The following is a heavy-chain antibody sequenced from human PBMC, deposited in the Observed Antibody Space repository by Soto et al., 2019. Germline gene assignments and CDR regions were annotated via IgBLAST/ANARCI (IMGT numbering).Heavy chain of an antibody. CDR1: GYTFFSYG. CDR2: VSGYNGHT. J-gene: IGHJ5*02. Sequence: QVKLVQSGAEVKKPGASVKVSCETSGYTFFSYGITWVRQAPGQGLEWMGWVSGYNGHTNYAQKXQXXXTXXRDISTTTAYMELRNLRSDDTAVYYCARLVGPTSSDNWFDPWGQGTLVTVSS. D-gene: IGHD1-26*01. V-gene: IGHV1-18*01. CDR3: ARLVGPTSSDNWFDP.